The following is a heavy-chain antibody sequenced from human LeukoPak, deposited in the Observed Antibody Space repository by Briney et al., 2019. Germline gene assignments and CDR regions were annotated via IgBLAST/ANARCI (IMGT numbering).Heavy chain of an antibody. V-gene: IGHV4-30-4*01. D-gene: IGHD5-18*01. CDR2: IYYSGST. J-gene: IGHJ4*02. Sequence: PSETLSLTCTVSGGSISSGDYYWSWIRQPPGKGLEWIGYIYYSGSTYYNPSLKSRVTIPVDTSKNQFSLKLSSVTAADTAVYYCARNVGYSYGSFDYWGQGTLVTVSS. CDR3: ARNVGYSYGSFDY. CDR1: GGSISSGDYY.